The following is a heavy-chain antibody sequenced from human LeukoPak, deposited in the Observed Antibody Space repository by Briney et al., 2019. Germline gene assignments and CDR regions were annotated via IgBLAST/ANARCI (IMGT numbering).Heavy chain of an antibody. CDR1: GFTFSSYA. CDR2: ISGSGGST. CDR3: AKVSLITIFGVPLLPIDY. D-gene: IGHD3-3*01. J-gene: IGHJ4*02. Sequence: GGSLRLSCAASGFTFSSYAMSWVRQAPGKGLEWVSAISGSGGSTYYADSVKGRFTISRDNSKNTLYLQMNSPRAEDTAVYYCAKVSLITIFGVPLLPIDYWGQGTLVTVSS. V-gene: IGHV3-23*01.